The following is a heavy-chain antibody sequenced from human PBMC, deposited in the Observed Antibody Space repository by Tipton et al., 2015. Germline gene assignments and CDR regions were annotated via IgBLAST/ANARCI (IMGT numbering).Heavy chain of an antibody. D-gene: IGHD1-26*01. CDR3: AIPTVGASGGFDS. Sequence: TLSLTCSIYGGSFGGYYWSWIRQPPGKGLEWIGVLYYSGNTYYNPSLKSPVTLSIDTSRNQFSLKLTSVTAADTAVYYCAIPTVGASGGFDSWGHGTLFIVSS. J-gene: IGHJ4*01. CDR1: GGSFGGYY. CDR2: LYYSGNT. V-gene: IGHV4-34*01.